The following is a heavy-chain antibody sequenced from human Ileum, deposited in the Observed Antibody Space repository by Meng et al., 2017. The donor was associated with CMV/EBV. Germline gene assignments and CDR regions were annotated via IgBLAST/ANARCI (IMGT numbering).Heavy chain of an antibody. CDR1: GFTFSTYW. CDR2: IREDGTEK. CDR3: AKEGYTWNPGDC. V-gene: IGHV3-7*01. D-gene: IGHD1-20*01. Sequence: GGSLRLSCSASGFTFSTYWMSWVRQAPGKGLEWVANIREDGTEKYYVDSVKGRLTISRDNAQNSLFLQMNSLRAEDTAVYYCAKEGYTWNPGDCWGQGTLVTVSS. J-gene: IGHJ4*02.